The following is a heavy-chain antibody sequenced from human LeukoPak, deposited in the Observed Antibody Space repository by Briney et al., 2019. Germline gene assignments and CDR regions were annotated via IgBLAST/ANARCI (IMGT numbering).Heavy chain of an antibody. J-gene: IGHJ4*02. CDR3: ARDSYYYGSGSYQGFDY. V-gene: IGHV3-7*01. D-gene: IGHD3-10*01. Sequence: GGSLRLSCAASGFTFSSYEMNWVRQAPGKGLEWVANIKQDGSEKYYVDSVKGRFTISRDNAKNSLYLQMNSLRAEDTAVYYCARDSYYYGSGSYQGFDYWGQGTLVTVSS. CDR2: IKQDGSEK. CDR1: GFTFSSYE.